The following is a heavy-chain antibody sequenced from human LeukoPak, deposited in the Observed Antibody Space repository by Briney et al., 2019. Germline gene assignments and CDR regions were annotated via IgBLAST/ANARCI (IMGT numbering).Heavy chain of an antibody. CDR1: GGSISSGSYY. V-gene: IGHV3-23*01. J-gene: IGHJ4*02. Sequence: ETLSLTCTVSGGSISSGSYYWAWIRQPPGKGLEWVSAISGSGGSTYYADSVKGRFTISRDNSKNTLYLQMNSLRAEDTAVYYCAKDSLQGWFGELLSHFDYWGQGTLVTVSS. CDR2: ISGSGGST. CDR3: AKDSLQGWFGELLSHFDY. D-gene: IGHD3-10*01.